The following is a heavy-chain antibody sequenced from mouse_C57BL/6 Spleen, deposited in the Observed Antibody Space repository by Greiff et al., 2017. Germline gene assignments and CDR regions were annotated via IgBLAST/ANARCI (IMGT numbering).Heavy chain of an antibody. CDR3: ASTVVATDFDV. CDR1: GYSITSGYY. D-gene: IGHD1-1*01. V-gene: IGHV3-6*01. Sequence: EVKLQESGPGLVKPSQSLSLTCSVTGYSITSGYYWNWIRQFPGNKLEWMGYISYDGSNNYNPSLKNRISITRDTSKNQFFLKLNSVTTEDTATYYCASTVVATDFDVWGTGTTVTVSS. J-gene: IGHJ1*03. CDR2: ISYDGSN.